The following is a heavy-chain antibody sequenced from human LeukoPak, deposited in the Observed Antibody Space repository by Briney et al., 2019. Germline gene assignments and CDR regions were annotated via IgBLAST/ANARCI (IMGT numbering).Heavy chain of an antibody. V-gene: IGHV3-23*01. Sequence: GGSLRLSCEASGLTFNNYAMHWVRQSSGKGLEWVSGIGSSGGGTYYADSVKVGFTISRDTSKDTVYLQMDSLRAEDTAIYYCAKIHQNRVVVGAKGAFDIWGQGTVVTVSS. CDR3: AKIHQNRVVVGAKGAFDI. CDR1: GLTFNNYA. J-gene: IGHJ3*02. CDR2: IGSSGGGT. D-gene: IGHD2-15*01.